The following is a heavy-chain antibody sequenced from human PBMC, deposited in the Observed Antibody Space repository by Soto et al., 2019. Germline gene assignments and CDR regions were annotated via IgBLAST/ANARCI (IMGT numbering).Heavy chain of an antibody. Sequence: SETLSLTCAVYGGSFSGYYWSWIRQPPGKGLEWIGEINHSGSTNYNPSLKSRVTISVDTSKNQFSLKLSSVTAADTAVYYCEREYRSSEGDMDVWGQGTTVTVSS. D-gene: IGHD6-6*01. CDR1: GGSFSGYY. V-gene: IGHV4-34*01. CDR3: EREYRSSEGDMDV. CDR2: INHSGST. J-gene: IGHJ6*02.